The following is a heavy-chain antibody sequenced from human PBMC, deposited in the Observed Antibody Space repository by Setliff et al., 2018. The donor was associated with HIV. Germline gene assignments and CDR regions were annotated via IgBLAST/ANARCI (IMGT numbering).Heavy chain of an antibody. V-gene: IGHV4-34*08. D-gene: IGHD3-9*01. CDR3: ATSRPILTGYPGFFDS. J-gene: IGHJ4*02. Sequence: SETLRLSCAASGFTFSSNWMTWVRQPPGKGLEWIGAIHYGGNTHYNPSLKSRVSISVDTSKNQFSLNLNFVTAADTALYFCATSRPILTGYPGFFDSWGQGTLVTVSS. CDR2: IHYGGNT. CDR1: GFTFSSNW.